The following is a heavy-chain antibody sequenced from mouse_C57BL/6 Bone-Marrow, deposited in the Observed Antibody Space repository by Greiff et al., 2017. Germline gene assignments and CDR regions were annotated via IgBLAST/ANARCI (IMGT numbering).Heavy chain of an antibody. CDR1: GFTFSSYG. CDR2: ISSGGSYT. CDR3: ARRGGYDGRPYFDY. D-gene: IGHD2-2*01. V-gene: IGHV5-6*01. J-gene: IGHJ2*01. Sequence: EVHLVESGGDLVKPGGSLKLSCAASGFTFSSYGMSWVRQTPDKRLEWVATISSGGSYTYYPDSVKGRFTISRDNAKNTLYLQMSSLKSEDTAMYYCARRGGYDGRPYFDYWGQGTTLTVSS.